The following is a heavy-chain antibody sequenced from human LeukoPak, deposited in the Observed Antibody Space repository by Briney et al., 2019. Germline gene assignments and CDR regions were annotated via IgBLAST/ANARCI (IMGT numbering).Heavy chain of an antibody. D-gene: IGHD1-1*01. CDR1: GYTFTDYY. CDR2: INPNSGGT. CDR3: ATNKLKTRYFDL. Sequence: ASVKVSCKASGYTFTDYYMHWVRQAPGQGLEWMGWINPNSGGTNYAQKFQGRVTMTRGTSISTAYMELSRLRSDDTAVYYCATNKLKTRYFDLWGRGTLVTVSS. V-gene: IGHV1-2*02. J-gene: IGHJ2*01.